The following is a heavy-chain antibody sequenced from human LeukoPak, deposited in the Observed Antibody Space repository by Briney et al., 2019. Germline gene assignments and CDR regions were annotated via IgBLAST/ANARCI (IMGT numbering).Heavy chain of an antibody. CDR3: AIDRGIRRLGIYYYYMDV. J-gene: IGHJ6*03. CDR2: IIWDGSTT. Sequence: PGGSLRLSCVASGFSFGDYGIHWVRQAPGKGLEWVSRIIWDGSTTDYADSVRGRFTMSRDNSKNSLFLEMNGLTVEDSALYFCAIDRGIRRLGIYYYYMDVWGKGTRVTVSS. CDR1: GFSFGDYG. V-gene: IGHV3-43D*04. D-gene: IGHD1-1*01.